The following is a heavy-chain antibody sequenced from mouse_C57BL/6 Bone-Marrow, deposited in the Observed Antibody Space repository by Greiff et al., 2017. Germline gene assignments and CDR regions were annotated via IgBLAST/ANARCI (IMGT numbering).Heavy chain of an antibody. D-gene: IGHD5-1*01. V-gene: IGHV1-55*01. Sequence: QVQLQQPGAELVKPGASVKMSCKASGYTFTSYWITWVKQMPGQGLEWIGDIYPNSGRTNYNEKFKSKAILTVDTSSNTAYLQLSSHTSEDSAVFYCARAGPLGRSIDDCGQGTTLTGSS. CDR2: IYPNSGRT. J-gene: IGHJ2*01. CDR3: ARAGPLGRSIDD. CDR1: GYTFTSYW.